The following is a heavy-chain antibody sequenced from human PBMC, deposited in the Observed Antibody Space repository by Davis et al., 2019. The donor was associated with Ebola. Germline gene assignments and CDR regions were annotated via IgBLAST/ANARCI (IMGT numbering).Heavy chain of an antibody. CDR2: IIPILGIA. V-gene: IGHV1-69*02. CDR1: GGTFSSYT. CDR3: AASSGPNWFDP. D-gene: IGHD6-19*01. J-gene: IGHJ5*02. Sequence: SVKVSCKASGGTFSSYTISWVRQAPGQGLEWMGRIIPILGIANYAQKFQGRVTITADKSTSTAYMELSSLRSEDTAVYYCAASSGPNWFDPWGQGTLATVSS.